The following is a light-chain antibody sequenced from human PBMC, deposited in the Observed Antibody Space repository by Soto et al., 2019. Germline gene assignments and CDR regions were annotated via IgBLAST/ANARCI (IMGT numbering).Light chain of an antibody. V-gene: IGKV1-5*01. Sequence: GDRVTIHCRASETINRWLAWYPMKPGKAHKHISYDASTLESGVPSRFRGSGSGTELLLTISNLQPDDFATYYCHHNKPYSTWTFGHGTKVDIK. CDR2: DAS. CDR1: ETINRW. J-gene: IGKJ1*01. CDR3: HHNKPYSTWT.